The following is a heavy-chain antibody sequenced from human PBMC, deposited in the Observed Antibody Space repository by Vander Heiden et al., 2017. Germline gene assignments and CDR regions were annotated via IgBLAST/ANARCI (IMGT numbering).Heavy chain of an antibody. CDR1: GFTFDDYA. J-gene: IGHJ4*02. Sequence: EVQLVESGGGLVQPGRSLRLSCAASGFTFDDYAMHWVRQAPGKGLEWVSGISWNSGSIGYADSVKGRFTISRDNAKNSLYLQMNSLRAEDTALYYCAKVSSLWFGELFGDFDYWGQGTLVTVSS. D-gene: IGHD3-10*01. CDR3: AKVSSLWFGELFGDFDY. CDR2: ISWNSGSI. V-gene: IGHV3-9*01.